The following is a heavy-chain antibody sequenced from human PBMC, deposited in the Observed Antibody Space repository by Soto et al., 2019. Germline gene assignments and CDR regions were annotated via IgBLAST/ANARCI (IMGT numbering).Heavy chain of an antibody. CDR1: GGTFSSYA. CDR2: IIPIFGTA. CDR3: ASRGYDSSGYPNRRAFDI. V-gene: IGHV1-69*13. D-gene: IGHD3-22*01. J-gene: IGHJ3*02. Sequence: ASVKVSCKASGGTFSSYAISWVRQAPGQGLEWMGGIIPIFGTANYAQKFQGRVTITADESTSTAYMELSSLRSEDTAVYYCASRGYDSSGYPNRRAFDIWGQGTMVTV.